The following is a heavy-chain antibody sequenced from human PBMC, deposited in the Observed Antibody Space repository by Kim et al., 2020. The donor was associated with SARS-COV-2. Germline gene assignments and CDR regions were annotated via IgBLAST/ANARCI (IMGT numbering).Heavy chain of an antibody. CDR3: ARAAAAGY. CDR1: GFTFSSYA. J-gene: IGHJ4*02. V-gene: IGHV3-30-3*01. CDR2: ISYDGSNK. Sequence: GGSLRLSCAASGFTFSSYAMHWVRQAPGKGLEWVAVISYDGSNKYYADSVKGRFTISRDNSKNTLYLQMNSLRAEDTAVYYCARAAAAGYWGQGTLVTVSS. D-gene: IGHD6-13*01.